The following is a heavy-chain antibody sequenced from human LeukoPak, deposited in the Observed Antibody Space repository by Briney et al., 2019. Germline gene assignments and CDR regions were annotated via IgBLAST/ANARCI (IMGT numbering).Heavy chain of an antibody. CDR1: GYTFTSYY. V-gene: IGHV1-18*04. CDR2: ISAYNGNT. Sequence: ASVKVSCKASGYTFTSYYMHWVRQAPGQGLEWMGWISAYNGNTNYAQKLQGRVTMTTDTSTSTAYMELRSLRSDDTAVYYCASPLSRGDYVFWGQGTLVTVSS. CDR3: ASPLSRGDYVF. D-gene: IGHD4-17*01. J-gene: IGHJ4*02.